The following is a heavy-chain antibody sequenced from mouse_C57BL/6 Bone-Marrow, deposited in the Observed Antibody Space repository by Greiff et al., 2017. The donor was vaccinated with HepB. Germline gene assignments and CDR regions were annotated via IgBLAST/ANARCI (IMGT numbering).Heavy chain of an antibody. CDR1: GYAFSSYW. CDR3: ARGGNYYGSSRYWYFDV. Sequence: VKLQQSGAELVKPGASVKISCKASGYAFSSYWMNWVKQRPGKGLEWIGQIYPGDGDTNYNGKFKGKATLTADKSSSTAYMQLSSLTSEDSAVYFCARGGNYYGSSRYWYFDVWGTGTTVTVSS. V-gene: IGHV1-80*01. D-gene: IGHD1-1*01. J-gene: IGHJ1*03. CDR2: IYPGDGDT.